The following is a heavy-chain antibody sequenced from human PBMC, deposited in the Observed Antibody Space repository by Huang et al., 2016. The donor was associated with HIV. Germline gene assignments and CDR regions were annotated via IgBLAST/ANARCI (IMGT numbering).Heavy chain of an antibody. CDR2: IDNRRYTA. Sequence: EVHLVESGGGLVQPGGSPRISCAASGFTFSIYAMNWIRQAPGKGLDWVSKIDNRRYTAYYADSVKGRFTISRDNAKNSLYLHMSSLNVDDTAVYYCEGGGYWGQGTPITVSS. J-gene: IGHJ4*02. D-gene: IGHD3-16*01. CDR3: EGGGY. CDR1: GFTFSIYA. V-gene: IGHV3-48*01.